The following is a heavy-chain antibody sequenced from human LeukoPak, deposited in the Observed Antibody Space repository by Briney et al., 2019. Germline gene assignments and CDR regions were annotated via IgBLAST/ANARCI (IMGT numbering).Heavy chain of an antibody. CDR2: IYYSGST. Sequence: PSETLSLTCTVSGGSSSSYYWSWIRQPPGKGLEWIGYIYYSGSTNYNPSLKSRVTISVDTSKNQFSLELSSVTAADTAVYYCARSLGATVVPFDYWGQGTLVTVSS. V-gene: IGHV4-59*08. CDR1: GGSSSSYY. D-gene: IGHD4-23*01. J-gene: IGHJ4*02. CDR3: ARSLGATVVPFDY.